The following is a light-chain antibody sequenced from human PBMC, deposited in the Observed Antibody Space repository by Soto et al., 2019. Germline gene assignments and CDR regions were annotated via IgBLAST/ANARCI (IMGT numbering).Light chain of an antibody. CDR2: DAS. CDR3: QFYGDPSKT. V-gene: IGKV3-20*01. Sequence: EMVFTQSPGTLSLSPGERGALSCRASQTVSSNFLAWYQQKPGQAPRLLIFDASTRATGIPDRFTGSGSGTDFTLTISRLEPEDFAVYYCQFYGDPSKTFGQGTKVDIK. J-gene: IGKJ1*01. CDR1: QTVSSNF.